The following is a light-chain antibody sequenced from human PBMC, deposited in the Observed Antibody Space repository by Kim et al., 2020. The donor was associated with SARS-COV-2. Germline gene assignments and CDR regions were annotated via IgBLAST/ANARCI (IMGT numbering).Light chain of an antibody. CDR3: QPYGSSTNN. V-gene: IGKV3-20*01. CDR1: QSVSSSY. CDR2: GAS. J-gene: IGKJ2*01. Sequence: EIVLTQSPGTLSLSPGERATLSCRASQSVSSSYLAWYQQKPGQAPRLLIYGASSRATGIPDRFSGSGSGTDFTLTISRLEPEDFAVYYCQPYGSSTNNLGQGTKREIK.